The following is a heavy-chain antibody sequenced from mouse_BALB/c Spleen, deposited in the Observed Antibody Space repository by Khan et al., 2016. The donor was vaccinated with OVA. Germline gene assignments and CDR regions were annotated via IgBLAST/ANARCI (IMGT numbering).Heavy chain of an antibody. V-gene: IGHV3-2*02. CDR1: GYSITSDYA. D-gene: IGHD4-1*01. CDR2: ISYSGST. Sequence: EVQLQESGPGLVKPSQSLSLTCTVTGYSITSDYAWNWIRQFPGNKLEWMGYISYSGSTTYNPSLKSRISITRDTSKDKFFLQLKSVTSEDTATYYCASERGRYYAMDYWGQGTSVTVSS. CDR3: ASERGRYYAMDY. J-gene: IGHJ4*01.